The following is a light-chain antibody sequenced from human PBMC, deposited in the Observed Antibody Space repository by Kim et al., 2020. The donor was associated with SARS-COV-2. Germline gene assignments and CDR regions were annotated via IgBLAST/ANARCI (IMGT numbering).Light chain of an antibody. CDR1: SLRSYN. J-gene: IGLJ3*02. CDR3: NSRDSSGNHWV. V-gene: IGLV3-19*01. Sequence: GQTVRITCKGDSLRSYNASWYQQKPGQAPVLVIYGKNNRPSGIPDRFSGSSSGNTASLTITGAQAEDEADYYCNSRDSSGNHWVFGGGTQLTVL. CDR2: GKN.